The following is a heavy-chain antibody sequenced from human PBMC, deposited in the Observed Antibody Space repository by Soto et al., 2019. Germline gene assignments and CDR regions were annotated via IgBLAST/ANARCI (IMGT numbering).Heavy chain of an antibody. CDR1: GYTFTSYA. CDR2: INAGNGNT. Sequence: GASVKVSCKASGYTFTSYAMHWVRQAPGQRLEWMGWINAGNGNTKYSQKFQGRVTITRDTSASTAYMELSSLRSEDTAVYYCARVGGAAAGLYYYYGKDVWSQGTTVTVSS. J-gene: IGHJ6*02. V-gene: IGHV1-3*01. D-gene: IGHD6-13*01. CDR3: ARVGGAAAGLYYYYGKDV.